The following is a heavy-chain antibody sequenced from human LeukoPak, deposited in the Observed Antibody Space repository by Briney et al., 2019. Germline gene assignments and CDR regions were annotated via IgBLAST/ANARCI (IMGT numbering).Heavy chain of an antibody. CDR2: IYWDDDR. CDR1: GFSLSTSHVD. J-gene: IGHJ5*02. V-gene: IGHV2-5*02. CDR3: AHRPGDGSLAFDP. Sequence: SGPPQVQPTQTLTLTCTFSGFSLSTSHVDGGWIRQPPGKALEWLALIYWDDDRRYTPSLKSRLTITKHTTKNHVVLTLSNVDPVDTATYYCAHRPGDGSLAFDPWGQGTLVTVSS. D-gene: IGHD7-27*01.